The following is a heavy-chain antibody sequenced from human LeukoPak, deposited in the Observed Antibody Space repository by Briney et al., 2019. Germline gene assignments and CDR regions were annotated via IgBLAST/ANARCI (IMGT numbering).Heavy chain of an antibody. CDR1: GFTFSSYN. J-gene: IGHJ4*02. Sequence: GGSLRLSCAASGFTFSSYNMNWVRQAPGKGLEWVSSISSSSSYIYYADSLKGRFTISRDNSKNTLYLQMNSLRAEDTAVYYCARGAGGDYLLDYWGQGTLVTVSS. CDR2: ISSSSSYI. D-gene: IGHD4-17*01. V-gene: IGHV3-21*01. CDR3: ARGAGGDYLLDY.